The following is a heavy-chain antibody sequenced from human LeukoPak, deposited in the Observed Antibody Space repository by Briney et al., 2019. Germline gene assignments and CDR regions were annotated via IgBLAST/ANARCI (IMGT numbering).Heavy chain of an antibody. CDR1: GFTFSSYA. CDR3: ARLLAPFDY. Sequence: GGSLRLSCAASGFTFSSYAMSWVRQAPGKGLEWVSSITSTSSYIYYADSVKGRFAISRDNAKNSLYLQMNSLKASDTAMYYCARLLAPFDYWGQGTLVTVSS. CDR2: ITSTSSYI. V-gene: IGHV3-21*04. J-gene: IGHJ4*02.